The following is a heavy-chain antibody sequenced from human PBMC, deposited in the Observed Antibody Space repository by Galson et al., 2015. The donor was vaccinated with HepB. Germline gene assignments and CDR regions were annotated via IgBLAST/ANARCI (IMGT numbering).Heavy chain of an antibody. D-gene: IGHD3-3*01. CDR3: WAYYDFWSGYYTPDAFDI. Sequence: SLRLSCAASGFTFSNAWMNWVRQAPGKGLEWVGRIKSKTDGGTTDYAAPVKGRFTISRDDSKNTLYLQMNSLKTEDTAVYHCWAYYDFWSGYYTPDAFDIWGQGTMVTVSS. J-gene: IGHJ3*02. CDR1: GFTFSNAW. V-gene: IGHV3-15*07. CDR2: IKSKTDGGTT.